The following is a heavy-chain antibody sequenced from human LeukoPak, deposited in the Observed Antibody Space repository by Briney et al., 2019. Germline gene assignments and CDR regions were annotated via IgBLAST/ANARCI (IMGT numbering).Heavy chain of an antibody. CDR1: GGSISSYY. D-gene: IGHD5-12*01. CDR3: ASTAGYSGYDY. CDR2: IYYSGST. V-gene: IGHV4-59*01. Sequence: PSETLSLTCTVSGGSISSYYWSWIRQPPGKGLEWIGYIYYSGSTNYNPSLKSRVTISVDTSKNQFSLKLSSVTAADTAVYYCASTAGYSGYDYWDQGTLVTVSS. J-gene: IGHJ4*02.